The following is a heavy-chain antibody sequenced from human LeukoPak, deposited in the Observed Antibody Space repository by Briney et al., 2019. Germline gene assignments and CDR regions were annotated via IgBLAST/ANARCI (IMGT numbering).Heavy chain of an antibody. CDR3: ARDHSSSSWMGWFDP. CDR2: INPNSGGT. V-gene: IGHV1-2*02. J-gene: IGHJ5*02. CDR1: GYTFTGYY. Sequence: GASVKVSCKASGYTFTGYYMHWVRQAPGQGLEWMGWINPNSGGTNYAQKFQGRVTMTRDTSISTAYMELSRLRSDDTAVYYYARDHSSSSWMGWFDPWGQGTLVTVSS. D-gene: IGHD6-13*01.